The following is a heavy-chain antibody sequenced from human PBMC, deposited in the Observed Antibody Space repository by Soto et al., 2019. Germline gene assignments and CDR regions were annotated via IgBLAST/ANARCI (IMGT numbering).Heavy chain of an antibody. CDR1: GFTFGSYG. D-gene: IGHD3-3*01. CDR3: AKDKRRFLEWLLYLSYYYYGMDV. Sequence: GGSLRLSCAASGFTFGSYGMHWVRQAPGKGLEWVAVIPYDGSNKYYADSVKGRFTISRDNSKNTLYLQMNSLRAEDTAVYYCAKDKRRFLEWLLYLSYYYYGMDVWGQGTTVTVSS. CDR2: IPYDGSNK. J-gene: IGHJ6*02. V-gene: IGHV3-30*18.